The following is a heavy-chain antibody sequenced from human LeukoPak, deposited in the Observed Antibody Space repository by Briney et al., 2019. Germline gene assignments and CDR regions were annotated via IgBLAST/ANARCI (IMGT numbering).Heavy chain of an antibody. V-gene: IGHV4-34*12. CDR3: ARDRAKPYCSSTSCYTYYYYGMDV. J-gene: IGHJ6*02. D-gene: IGHD2-2*01. CDR2: IIHSGRT. CDR1: GGSFSDYH. Sequence: SETLSLTCAVYGGSFSDYHWNWIRQTPGEGLEWIGEIIHSGRTNYKSSLKSRVTISLDTSKNQFSLKLSSVTAADTAVYYCARDRAKPYCSSTSCYTYYYYGMDVWGQGTTVTVSS.